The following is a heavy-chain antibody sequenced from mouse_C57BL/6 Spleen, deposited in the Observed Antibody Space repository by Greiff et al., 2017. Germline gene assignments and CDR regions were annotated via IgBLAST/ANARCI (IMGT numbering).Heavy chain of an antibody. D-gene: IGHD1-1*01. CDR1: GFTFSDAW. V-gene: IGHV6-6*01. CDR2: IRNKANNHET. Sequence: EVQVVESGGGLVQPGGSMKLSCAASGFTFSDAWMDWVRQSPEKGLEWVAEIRNKANNHETDYAESGKGRFTISIDDSKSSVYLQMNSLRAEDTGIYYCTRITTVVAHWYFDVWGTGTTVTVSS. J-gene: IGHJ1*03. CDR3: TRITTVVAHWYFDV.